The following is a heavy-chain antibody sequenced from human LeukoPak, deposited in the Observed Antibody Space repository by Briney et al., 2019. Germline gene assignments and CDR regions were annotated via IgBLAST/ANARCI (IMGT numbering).Heavy chain of an antibody. J-gene: IGHJ4*02. CDR1: GYTFTSYY. CDR2: INPSGGST. D-gene: IGHD3-9*01. CDR3: ASLGAMYYDILTGYYPPDY. V-gene: IGHV1-46*01. Sequence: ASVKVSCKASGYTFTSYYMHWVRQAPGQGLEWMGIINPSGGSTSYAQKFQGRVTMTRDMSTSTVYMELSSLRSEDTAVYYCASLGAMYYDILTGYYPPDYWGQGTLVTVSS.